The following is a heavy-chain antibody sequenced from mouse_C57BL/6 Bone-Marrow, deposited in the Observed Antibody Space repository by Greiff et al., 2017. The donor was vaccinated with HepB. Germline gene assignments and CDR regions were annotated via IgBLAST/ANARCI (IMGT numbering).Heavy chain of an antibody. CDR2: ISYDGSN. CDR3: ARAPITTVVAPYWYFDV. D-gene: IGHD1-1*01. CDR1: GYSITSGYY. Sequence: EVKLQESGPGLVKPSQSLSLTCSVTGYSITSGYYWNWLRQFPGNKLEWMGYISYDGSNNYNPSLKNRISITRDTSKNQFFLKLNSVTTEDTATYYCARAPITTVVAPYWYFDVWGTGTTVTVSS. V-gene: IGHV3-6*01. J-gene: IGHJ1*03.